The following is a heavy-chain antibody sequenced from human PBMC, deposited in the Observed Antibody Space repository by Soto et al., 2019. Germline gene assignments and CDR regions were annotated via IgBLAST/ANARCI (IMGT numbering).Heavy chain of an antibody. CDR2: IYPGDSDT. V-gene: IGHV5-51*01. CDR1: GYTFSKYW. D-gene: IGHD2-15*01. CDR3: AREGAGYCSGNSCRYYYYGMDV. J-gene: IGHJ6*02. Sequence: GESLKISCKGSGYTFSKYWIGWVRQMPGKGLEWMGIIYPGDSDTRYSPSFQGQVTISADKSISTAYLQWSSLKASDTAIYYCAREGAGYCSGNSCRYYYYGMDVWGQGTTVTVSS.